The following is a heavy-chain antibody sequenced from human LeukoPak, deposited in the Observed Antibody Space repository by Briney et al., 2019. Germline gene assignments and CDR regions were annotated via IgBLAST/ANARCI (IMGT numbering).Heavy chain of an antibody. Sequence: QPGGSLRLSCVASGFTFSSFDMTWVGPAPGKGLEWGSTISFSAAKTYKAGSGKGRFTMSRDNSKNTLYLQMNSLRADDTAVYYCATITSMRVVLISWGQGTLVTVSS. CDR3: ATITSMRVVLIS. CDR1: GFTFSSFD. J-gene: IGHJ1*01. CDR2: ISFSAAKT. V-gene: IGHV3-23*01. D-gene: IGHD3-22*01.